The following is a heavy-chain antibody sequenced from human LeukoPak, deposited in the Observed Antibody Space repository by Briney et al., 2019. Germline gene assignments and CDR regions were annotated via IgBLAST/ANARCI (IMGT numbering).Heavy chain of an antibody. V-gene: IGHV3-7*03. CDR3: AKDFIGYFDY. J-gene: IGHJ4*02. Sequence: AGGSLRLSCAASGFTFSIYWMTWVRQAPGKGLEWVANIKQDGSGKYYVDSVKGRFTISRDNAKNSLFLQMNSLRAGDTAVYYCAKDFIGYFDYWGQGTLVTVSS. CDR2: IKQDGSGK. CDR1: GFTFSIYW. D-gene: IGHD3-10*01.